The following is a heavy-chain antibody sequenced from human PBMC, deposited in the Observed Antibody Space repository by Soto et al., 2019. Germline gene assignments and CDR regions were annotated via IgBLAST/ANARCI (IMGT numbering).Heavy chain of an antibody. Sequence: QVQLVQSGAEVKKPGASVKVSCKASGYTFTSYGISWVRQAPGQGLEWMGWISAYNGNTNYAQKLQGRVTMTTDTSTSTAYMELRSLRSDDTAVYYCARARSFARAAPLNWFDPWGQGTLVTVSS. D-gene: IGHD2-15*01. V-gene: IGHV1-18*01. J-gene: IGHJ5*02. CDR3: ARARSFARAAPLNWFDP. CDR1: GYTFTSYG. CDR2: ISAYNGNT.